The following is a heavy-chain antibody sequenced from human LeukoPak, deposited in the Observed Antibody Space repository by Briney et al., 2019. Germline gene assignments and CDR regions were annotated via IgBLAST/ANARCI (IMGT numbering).Heavy chain of an antibody. CDR1: GFTFDDYA. D-gene: IGHD1-26*01. Sequence: GGSLRLSCAASGFTFDDYAMHWVRQAPGKGLEWVSLISWDGGSTYYADSVKGRFTISRDNSKNSLYLQMNSLRAEDTALYYCAKDILFGRGSYGRNLYYYGMDVWGQGTTVTVSS. CDR3: AKDILFGRGSYGRNLYYYGMDV. J-gene: IGHJ6*02. V-gene: IGHV3-43D*03. CDR2: ISWDGGST.